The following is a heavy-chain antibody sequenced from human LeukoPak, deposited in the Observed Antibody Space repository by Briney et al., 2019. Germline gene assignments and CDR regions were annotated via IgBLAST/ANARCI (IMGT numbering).Heavy chain of an antibody. Sequence: SETLSLTCAVYGGSFSGYYWSWIRQPPGNGLEWIGEINHSGSTNYNPSLKSRVAISVDTSKNQFSLKLSSVTAADTAVYYCARVEMATIAFDYWGQGTLVTVSS. CDR2: INHSGST. V-gene: IGHV4-34*01. J-gene: IGHJ4*02. CDR1: GGSFSGYY. D-gene: IGHD5-24*01. CDR3: ARVEMATIAFDY.